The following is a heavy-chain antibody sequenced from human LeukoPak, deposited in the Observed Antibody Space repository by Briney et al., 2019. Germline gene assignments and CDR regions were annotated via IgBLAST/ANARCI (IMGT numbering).Heavy chain of an antibody. J-gene: IGHJ3*02. CDR3: ARGKTYYDFWTGSSAFDI. V-gene: IGHV4-59*01. Sequence: PSETLSLTCTVSGGSISSYYWGWIRQSPGKGLEWIGYIYYSGSTNYNPSLKSRVTISVDTSKNQFSLKLNSVTAADTAVYYCARGKTYYDFWTGSSAFDIWGQGTMVIVSS. CDR1: GGSISSYY. D-gene: IGHD3-3*01. CDR2: IYYSGST.